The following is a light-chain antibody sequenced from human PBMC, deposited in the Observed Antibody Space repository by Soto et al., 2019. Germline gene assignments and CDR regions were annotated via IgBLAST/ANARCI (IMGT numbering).Light chain of an antibody. V-gene: IGKV1-39*01. CDR1: QSISSY. CDR3: QQSYSTPRT. CDR2: AAA. J-gene: IGKJ2*01. Sequence: DIQLTQSPSSLSASVGDRVTITCRASQSISSYLNWYQQKPGKAPKLLIYAAARLQSGVPSRFSGSGSRPDFTRTSRSQQPEELANYYCQQSYSTPRTFSQGTKLEIK.